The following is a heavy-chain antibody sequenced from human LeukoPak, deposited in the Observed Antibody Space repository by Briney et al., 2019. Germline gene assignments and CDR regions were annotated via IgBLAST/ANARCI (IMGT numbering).Heavy chain of an antibody. J-gene: IGHJ4*02. Sequence: GGSLRLSCAASGFTFSSYGMHWVRQAPGKGLEWVAVISYDGSNKYYADSVKGRFTISRDNSKNTLYLQMNSLRAEDTAVYYCATGRDYGXXPFDYWGQGTLVTVSS. D-gene: IGHD4-17*01. CDR3: ATGRDYGXXPFDY. V-gene: IGHV3-30*03. CDR2: ISYDGSNK. CDR1: GFTFSSYG.